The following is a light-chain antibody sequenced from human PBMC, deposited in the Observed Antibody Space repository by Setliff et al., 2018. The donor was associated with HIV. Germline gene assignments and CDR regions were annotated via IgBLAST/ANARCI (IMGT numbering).Light chain of an antibody. CDR1: TSDVGGYNY. Sequence: QSALTQPASVSGSPGQSITISCTGTTSDVGGYNYVPWYQQHPGKAPKLIIYEVRNRPSGVSNRFSGSKSGNTASLTISGLQAEDEADYYCSSYATTNTLPFGTGTKVTVL. CDR3: SSYATTNTLP. CDR2: EVR. V-gene: IGLV2-14*01. J-gene: IGLJ1*01.